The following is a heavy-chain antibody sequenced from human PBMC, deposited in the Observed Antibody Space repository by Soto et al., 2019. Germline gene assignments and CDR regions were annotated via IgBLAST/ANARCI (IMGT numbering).Heavy chain of an antibody. CDR2: IRSKANSYAT. Sequence: PGGSLRLSCAASGFTFSGSAMRWVRQASGKGLEWVGRIRSKANSYATAYAASVKGRFTISRDDSKNTAYLQMNSLKTEDTAVYYCTRQTSPYYDSSWGQGTLVTVSS. CDR1: GFTFSGSA. D-gene: IGHD3-22*01. J-gene: IGHJ4*02. CDR3: TRQTSPYYDSS. V-gene: IGHV3-73*01.